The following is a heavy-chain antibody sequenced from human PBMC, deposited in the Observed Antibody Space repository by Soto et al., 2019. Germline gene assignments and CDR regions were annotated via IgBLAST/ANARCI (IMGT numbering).Heavy chain of an antibody. D-gene: IGHD2-8*01. V-gene: IGHV3-13*01. CDR2: IGTAGDT. J-gene: IGHJ5*02. CDR3: AKSQENGTLFFDP. Sequence: GGSLRLSCEASGFTFSGFDMHWVRQPTGTGLEWVSSIGTAGDTYYAVSVTGRFTISRDNAKNSLSLQLNSLRAGDMAVYFCAKSQENGTLFFDPWGQGTQVTVSS. CDR1: GFTFSGFD.